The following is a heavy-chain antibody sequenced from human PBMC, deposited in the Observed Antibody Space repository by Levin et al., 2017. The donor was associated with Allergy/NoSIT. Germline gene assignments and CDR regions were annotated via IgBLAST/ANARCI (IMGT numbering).Heavy chain of an antibody. V-gene: IGHV3-23*01. CDR1: GFTFSSYA. CDR3: AKEGDSSGWFDY. Sequence: GESLKISCAASGFTFSSYAMSWVRQAPGKGLEWVSAISGSGGSTYYADSVKGRFTISRDNSKNTLYLQMNSLRAEDTAVYYCAKEGDSSGWFDYWGQGTLVTVSS. J-gene: IGHJ4*02. D-gene: IGHD6-19*01. CDR2: ISGSGGST.